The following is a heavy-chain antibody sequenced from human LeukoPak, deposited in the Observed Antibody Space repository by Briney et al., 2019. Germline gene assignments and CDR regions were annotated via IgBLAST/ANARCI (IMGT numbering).Heavy chain of an antibody. CDR1: GYTFTNYA. J-gene: IGHJ5*02. Sequence: GASVKVSCKTSGYTFTNYALHWVRQAPGQRPEWMGWITAANGNTKYSQNFQGRVAITRDTSASTAYMELSSLRSEDTAVYYCAKDFQSQGCVGVCYRGLDPWGQGTLVTVSS. CDR2: ITAANGNT. D-gene: IGHD2-8*01. V-gene: IGHV1-3*01. CDR3: AKDFQSQGCVGVCYRGLDP.